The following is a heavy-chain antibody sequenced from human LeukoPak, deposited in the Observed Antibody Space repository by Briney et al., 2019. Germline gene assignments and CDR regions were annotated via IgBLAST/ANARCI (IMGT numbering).Heavy chain of an antibody. D-gene: IGHD2-15*01. CDR3: AKNLGYCSGGICYNY. CDR2: ISGSGGST. Sequence: GGSLRLSCAASGFTFSSYAMSWVRQAPGKGLEWVSAISGSGGSTYYADSVKGRFTISRDNSKNTLYLQMNSLRAEDTAVYYCAKNLGYCSGGICYNYWGQGTLVTVSS. V-gene: IGHV3-23*01. CDR1: GFTFSSYA. J-gene: IGHJ4*02.